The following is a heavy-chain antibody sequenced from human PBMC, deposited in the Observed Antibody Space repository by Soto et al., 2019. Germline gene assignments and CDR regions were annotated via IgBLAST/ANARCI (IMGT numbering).Heavy chain of an antibody. D-gene: IGHD3-3*01. CDR3: ARAPTPNDFWSGWVAY. CDR2: ISAYNGNT. CDR1: GYTFTSYG. Sequence: ASVKVSCKASGYTFTSYGISWVRQAPGQGLEWMGWISAYNGNTNYAQKLQGRVTMTTDTSTSTAYMELRSLRSDDTAVYYCARAPTPNDFWSGWVAYWGQGTLVTVSS. J-gene: IGHJ4*02. V-gene: IGHV1-18*01.